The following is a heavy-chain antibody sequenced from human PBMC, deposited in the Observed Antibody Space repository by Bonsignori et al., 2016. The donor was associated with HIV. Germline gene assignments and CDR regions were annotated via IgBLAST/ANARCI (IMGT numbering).Heavy chain of an antibody. Sequence: GKGLEWIGRIYTSGSTNYNPSLKSRVTMSVDTSKNQFSLKLSSVTAADTAVYYCARDRFRTIFGVGADYYYYMDVWGKGTTVTVSS. CDR2: IYTSGST. J-gene: IGHJ6*03. V-gene: IGHV4-4*07. CDR3: ARDRFRTIFGVGADYYYYMDV. D-gene: IGHD3-3*01.